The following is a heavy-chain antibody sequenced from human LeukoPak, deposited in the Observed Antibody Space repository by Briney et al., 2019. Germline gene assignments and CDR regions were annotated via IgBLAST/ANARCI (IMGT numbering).Heavy chain of an antibody. CDR2: IYYSGST. D-gene: IGHD1-26*01. CDR3: ARYSGSYPHDAFEI. CDR1: GGSISSYY. J-gene: IGHJ3*02. Sequence: SGTLSLTCTVSGGSISSYYWSWIRQPPGKGLEWIGYIYYSGSTSYNPSLKSRVTISVDTSKNQFSLKLRSVTAAGTAVYYCARYSGSYPHDAFEIWGQGTMVTVSS. V-gene: IGHV4-59*01.